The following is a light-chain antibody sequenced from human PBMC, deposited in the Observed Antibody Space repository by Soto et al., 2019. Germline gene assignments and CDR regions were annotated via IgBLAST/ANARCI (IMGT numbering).Light chain of an antibody. CDR3: QQRINWPLT. CDR1: QSISSH. V-gene: IGKV3-11*01. Sequence: EIVLTQSPATLSLSPGERATLSCRASQSISSHLAWYQQKPGQAPRLLIDGASNRATGIPARFSGRGSGTDFTLTISTLEPEDFAVYYYQQRINWPLTFGGGTKVEIK. J-gene: IGKJ4*01. CDR2: GAS.